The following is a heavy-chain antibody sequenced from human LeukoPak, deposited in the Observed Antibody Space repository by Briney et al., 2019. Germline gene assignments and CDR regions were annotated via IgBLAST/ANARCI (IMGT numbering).Heavy chain of an antibody. V-gene: IGHV3-48*03. CDR1: GFTFSSYE. Sequence: GGSLRLSCAASGFTFSSYEMNWVRQAPGKGLEWVSYISSSGSTVYYADSVKGRFTISRDNAKNSLYLQMNSLRAEDTAVYYCATDGGPAYSSSWYLYWGQGSLVTVSS. CDR2: ISSSGSTV. D-gene: IGHD6-13*01. J-gene: IGHJ4*02. CDR3: ATDGGPAYSSSWYLY.